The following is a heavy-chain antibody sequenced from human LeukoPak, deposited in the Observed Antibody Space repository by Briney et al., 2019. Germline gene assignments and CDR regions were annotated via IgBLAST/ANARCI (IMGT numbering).Heavy chain of an antibody. Sequence: KPSETLSLTCTVSGGSISSYYWSWIRQSPGKGLEWIGYIYYSGSTNYSPSLKSRVTVSVDTSKNQFSLRLRSVTAADTAVYYCAREEVFDAPLDYWGQGTLVTVSS. J-gene: IGHJ4*02. CDR1: GGSISSYY. CDR3: AREEVFDAPLDY. CDR2: IYYSGST. V-gene: IGHV4-59*01. D-gene: IGHD3-9*01.